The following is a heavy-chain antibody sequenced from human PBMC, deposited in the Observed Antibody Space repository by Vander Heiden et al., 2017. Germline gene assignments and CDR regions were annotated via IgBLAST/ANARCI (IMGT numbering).Heavy chain of an antibody. J-gene: IGHJ3*02. D-gene: IGHD3-22*01. V-gene: IGHV4-39*01. CDR1: GGSISSSSYY. Sequence: QLQLQESGPGLVKPSETLSLTCTVSGGSISSSSYYWGWLRQPPGKGLEWIGSIYYSGSTYDNPSIKSRVTISVDTSKNQFSLKLSSVTAADTAVYYCARQPRITMIVVVITLDAFDIWGQGTMVTVSS. CDR2: IYYSGST. CDR3: ARQPRITMIVVVITLDAFDI.